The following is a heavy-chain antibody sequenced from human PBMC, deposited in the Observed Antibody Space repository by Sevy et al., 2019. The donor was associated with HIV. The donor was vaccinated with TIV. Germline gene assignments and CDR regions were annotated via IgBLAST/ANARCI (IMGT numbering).Heavy chain of an antibody. J-gene: IGHJ4*02. Sequence: GGSLRLSCAASGFTFSSYSMNWVRQAPGKGLEWVSSISSSSYIYYADSVKGRFTISRDNAKNSLYLQMNSLRAEDTAVYYCARDLHAEAFFDYWGQGTLVTVSS. CDR1: GFTFSSYS. CDR2: ISSSSYI. CDR3: ARDLHAEAFFDY. V-gene: IGHV3-21*01.